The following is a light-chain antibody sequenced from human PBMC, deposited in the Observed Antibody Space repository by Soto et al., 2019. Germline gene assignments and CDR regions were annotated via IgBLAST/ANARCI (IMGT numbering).Light chain of an antibody. V-gene: IGLV2-23*01. CDR1: SSDVGSYNL. CDR3: CSYAGSSTWV. CDR2: EDS. Sequence: QSALTQPAPGLGPLDRPTPTPSPEPSSDVGSYNLVSWYQKHPGKAPKLMIYEDSKRPSGVSNRFSGSKSGNTASLTISGLQTEDEADYYCCSYAGSSTWVFGGGTKLTVL. J-gene: IGLJ3*02.